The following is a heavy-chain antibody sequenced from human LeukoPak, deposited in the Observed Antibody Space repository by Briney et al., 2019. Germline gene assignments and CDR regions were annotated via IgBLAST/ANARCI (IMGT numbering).Heavy chain of an antibody. V-gene: IGHV3-53*01. CDR3: ARVLGYCSGGSCPHYYYYYYMDV. CDR2: IYSGGST. CDR1: GFTVSSNY. Sequence: PGGSLRLSCAASGFTVSSNYMSWVRQAPGRRLEWVTVIYSGGSTYYADSVKGRFTISRDNSKNTLYLQMNSLRAEDTAVYYCARVLGYCSGGSCPHYYYYYYMDVWGKGTTVTVSS. D-gene: IGHD2-15*01. J-gene: IGHJ6*03.